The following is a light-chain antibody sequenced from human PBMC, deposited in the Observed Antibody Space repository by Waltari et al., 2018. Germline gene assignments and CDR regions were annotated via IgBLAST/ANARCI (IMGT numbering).Light chain of an antibody. V-gene: IGKV3-20*01. CDR1: ERVGKNC. CDR2: GAS. CDR3: QQYSSSIMYT. J-gene: IGKJ2*01. Sequence: VLTQSPGTLSLSPGETATLSCTARERVGKNCIAWYHQKPGQTPRLLIYGASSRATGIPDRFSGSGSGTDFNLIITRLEPEDSGVYFCQQYSSSIMYTFGQGTKLEI.